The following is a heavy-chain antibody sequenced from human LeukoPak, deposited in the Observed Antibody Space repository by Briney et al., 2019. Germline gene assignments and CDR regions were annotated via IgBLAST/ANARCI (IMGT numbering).Heavy chain of an antibody. D-gene: IGHD1-26*01. CDR3: ARQGYTASYYFLDF. CDR2: IYTTGTT. V-gene: IGHV4-4*07. J-gene: IGHJ4*02. Sequence: PSETLSLTCDVSGGSIRSYYWGWVRQPAGKGLEWIGRIYTTGTTNFNPSLKSRLTMSVDTSKNQSSLKLTSVTAADTAVYFCARQGYTASYYFLDFWSQGTLVTVSS. CDR1: GGSIRSYY.